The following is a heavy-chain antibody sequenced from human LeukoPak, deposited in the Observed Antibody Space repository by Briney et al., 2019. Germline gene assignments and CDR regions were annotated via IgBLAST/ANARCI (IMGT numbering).Heavy chain of an antibody. V-gene: IGHV3-23*01. CDR2: LSGSGITT. CDR1: GFTFSNSA. J-gene: IGHJ6*02. Sequence: GGSLRLSCAASGFTFSNSAMSWVRQAPGKGLEWVSTLSGSGITTYYADSVKGRFTISRDNSKNTLCLQMNSLRAEDTAVYYCARGYYYGMDVWGQGTTVTVSS. CDR3: ARGYYYGMDV.